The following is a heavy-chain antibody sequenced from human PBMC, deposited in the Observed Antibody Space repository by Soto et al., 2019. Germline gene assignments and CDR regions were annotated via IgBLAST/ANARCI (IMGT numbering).Heavy chain of an antibody. CDR2: ISYSGNT. CDR1: GGSIISGY. D-gene: IGHD2-15*01. V-gene: IGHV4-59*01. J-gene: IGHJ4*02. Sequence: SETLSLTCTVSGGSIISGYWSWIRQPPGKGLEWIGYISYSGNTNYNPSLKSRVTMSVDTPKNQFSLRLSSVTTADTAVYYCAGLRGYAGSPIDYWGQGTLVTVFS. CDR3: AGLRGYAGSPIDY.